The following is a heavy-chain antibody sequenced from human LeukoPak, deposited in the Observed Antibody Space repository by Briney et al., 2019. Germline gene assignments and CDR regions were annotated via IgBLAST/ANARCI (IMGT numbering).Heavy chain of an antibody. D-gene: IGHD6-13*01. CDR3: ARETKDGVFFDY. J-gene: IGHJ4*02. CDR1: GYIFTKYD. CDR2: ITPYNGNA. Sequence: ASVKVSCKTSGYIFTKYDISWVRQAPGQGPEWMGWITPYNGNAQSAPKFEGRVTMTTETSGSTAYLELRGLKSDDTAVYYCARETKDGVFFDYWGQGTLVIVSS. V-gene: IGHV1-18*01.